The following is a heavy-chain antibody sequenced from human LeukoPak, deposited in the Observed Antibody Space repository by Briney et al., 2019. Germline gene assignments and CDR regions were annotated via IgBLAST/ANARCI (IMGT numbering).Heavy chain of an antibody. V-gene: IGHV3-9*03. J-gene: IGHJ4*02. Sequence: GGSLRLSCAASGLTFDDYAMHWVRQAPGKGLEWVSGTTWNSDNIEYADSVKGRFTISRDNAKNSLYLQMNSLRAEDVALYYCAKSGGYGLIDNWGQGTLVTVSS. D-gene: IGHD1-26*01. CDR3: AKSGGYGLIDN. CDR2: TTWNSDNI. CDR1: GLTFDDYA.